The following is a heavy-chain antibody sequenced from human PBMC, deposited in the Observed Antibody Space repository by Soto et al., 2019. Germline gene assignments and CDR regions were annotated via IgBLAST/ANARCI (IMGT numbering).Heavy chain of an antibody. Sequence: QVQLVQSGAEVKKPGASVKVSCKASGYSFTTYGIAWVRQAPGQGLEWMGWISTYNGDTDYGKNLQGRVIMTTDTPTTTDYMELRSLRSDDTAVYYCAREGSRPYYYYGMDVWGQGTTVSVSS. V-gene: IGHV1-18*01. CDR3: AREGSRPYYYYGMDV. CDR2: ISTYNGDT. D-gene: IGHD2-15*01. CDR1: GYSFTTYG. J-gene: IGHJ6*02.